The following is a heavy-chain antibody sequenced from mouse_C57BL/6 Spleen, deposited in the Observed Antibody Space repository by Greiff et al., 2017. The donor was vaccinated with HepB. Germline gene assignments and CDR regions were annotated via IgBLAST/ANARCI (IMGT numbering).Heavy chain of an antibody. CDR1: GFTFSDYG. CDR2: ISSGSSTI. CDR3: ARDHYYGSSYGYFDV. D-gene: IGHD1-1*01. Sequence: EVKLVESGGGLVKPGRSLKLSCAASGFTFSDYGMHWVRQAPEKGLEWVAYISSGSSTIYYADTVKGRFTISRDNAKNTLFLQMTSLRSEDTAMYYCARDHYYGSSYGYFDVWGTGTTVTVSS. V-gene: IGHV5-17*01. J-gene: IGHJ1*03.